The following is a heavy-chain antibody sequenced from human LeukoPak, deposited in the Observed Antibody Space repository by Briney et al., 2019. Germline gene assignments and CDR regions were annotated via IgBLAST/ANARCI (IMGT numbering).Heavy chain of an antibody. Sequence: GSLRLSCAASGFTFSSYSMNWVRQAPGKGLEWVSSISSSSSYIYYADSVKGRFTISRDNAKNSLYLQMNSLRAEDTAVYYCARVAGGGWTTVLYFDYWGQGTLVTVSS. CDR3: ARVAGGGWTTVLYFDY. D-gene: IGHD4-17*01. V-gene: IGHV3-21*01. J-gene: IGHJ4*02. CDR1: GFTFSSYS. CDR2: ISSSSSYI.